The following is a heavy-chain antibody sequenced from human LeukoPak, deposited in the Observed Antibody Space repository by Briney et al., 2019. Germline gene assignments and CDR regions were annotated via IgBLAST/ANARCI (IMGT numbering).Heavy chain of an antibody. CDR2: IAWNRGNT. D-gene: IGHD3-10*01. CDR1: GFTFDNYA. V-gene: IGHV3-9*01. Sequence: GRSLRLSCAASGFTFDNYAMHWVRQAPGKGLERVSGIAWNRGNTGFADSVKGRFTISRDNAENSLYLQMNSLTPEVTAFYFCAKDMNSYGSGSSYNPWGPFDSWGQGTLVTVSS. CDR3: AKDMNSYGSGSSYNPWGPFDS. J-gene: IGHJ4*02.